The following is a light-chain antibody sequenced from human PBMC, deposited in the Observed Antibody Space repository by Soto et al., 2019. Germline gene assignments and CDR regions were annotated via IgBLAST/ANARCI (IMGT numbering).Light chain of an antibody. CDR3: QQYNDWPLFT. CDR1: QSVSSY. CDR2: GAS. Sequence: EIVMTQSPATLSVSPGETATLSCRASQSVSSYLAWYQQKPGQAPRLLIYGASTRATGIPARFSGSGSGTEFTLTISGLQSEEFAVYSCQQYNDWPLFTFGQGTRLEIK. V-gene: IGKV3-15*01. J-gene: IGKJ5*01.